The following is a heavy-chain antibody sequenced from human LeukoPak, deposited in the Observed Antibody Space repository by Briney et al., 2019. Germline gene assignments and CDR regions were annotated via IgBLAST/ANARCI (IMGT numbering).Heavy chain of an antibody. Sequence: GASVKVSCKASGYTFTSYAMNWVRQAPGQGLEWMGWINTNTGNPTYAQGFTGRFVFSLDTSVSTAYLQISSLKAEDTAVYYCARGNDILTGYYFSYYYYYMDVWGKGTTVTVSS. D-gene: IGHD3-9*01. CDR1: GYTFTSYA. CDR3: ARGNDILTGYYFSYYYYYMDV. J-gene: IGHJ6*03. CDR2: INTNTGNP. V-gene: IGHV7-4-1*02.